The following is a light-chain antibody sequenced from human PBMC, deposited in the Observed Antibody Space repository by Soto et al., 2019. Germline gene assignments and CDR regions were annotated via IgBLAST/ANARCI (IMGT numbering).Light chain of an antibody. V-gene: IGKV3D-20*02. CDR2: DAS. CDR1: QSVSSSY. Sequence: EIVLTQYPGTLSLSPGERATVSCRSSQSVSSSYLAWYQQKPGQAPRLLIYDASNRATGIPARFSGSGSGTDFALTISSLEPEDFAVYYCQPYNNWPLTFGGGTKVDIK. CDR3: QPYNNWPLT. J-gene: IGKJ4*01.